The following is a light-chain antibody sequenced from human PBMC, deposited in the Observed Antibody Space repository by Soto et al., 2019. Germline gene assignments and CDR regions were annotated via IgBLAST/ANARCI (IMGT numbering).Light chain of an antibody. CDR2: EVS. Sequence: QSALTQPASVSGSLGQSITISCTGTSSDVGGYKFVSWYQQHPGKAPKLMIYEVSNRPSGVSSRFSGSKSGNTASLTISGLQAEDEADYYCGSYTGSIYVFGPGTKVTVL. CDR1: SSDVGGYKF. V-gene: IGLV2-14*01. CDR3: GSYTGSIYV. J-gene: IGLJ1*01.